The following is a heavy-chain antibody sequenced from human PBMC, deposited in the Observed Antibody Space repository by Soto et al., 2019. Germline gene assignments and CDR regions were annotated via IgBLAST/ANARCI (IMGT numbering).Heavy chain of an antibody. V-gene: IGHV4-31*03. CDR2: IYYSGST. CDR1: GGSISRGGYY. D-gene: IGHD2-15*01. Sequence: PSETLSLNLTGSGGSISRGGYYWGWVPHPPGKGLEWIGYIYYSGSTYSNPSLKSRVTISLDTSKNQFSLKLSSVTAADTAVYYCARGFAATDYYFDYWGQGTLVTVSS. CDR3: ARGFAATDYYFDY. J-gene: IGHJ4*02.